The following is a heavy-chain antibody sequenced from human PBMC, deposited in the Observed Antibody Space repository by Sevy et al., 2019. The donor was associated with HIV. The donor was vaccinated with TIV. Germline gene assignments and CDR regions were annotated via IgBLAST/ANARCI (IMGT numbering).Heavy chain of an antibody. CDR1: GFTFSSYS. CDR3: ARVPHCSSTSCYIVP. V-gene: IGHV3-21*01. J-gene: IGHJ5*02. Sequence: GGSLRLSCAASGFTFSSYSMNWVRQAPGKGLEWVSSISSSSSYIYYADSVKGGFTISRDNAKNSLYLQMNSLRAEDTAVYYCARVPHCSSTSCYIVPWGQGTLVTVSS. CDR2: ISSSSSYI. D-gene: IGHD2-2*02.